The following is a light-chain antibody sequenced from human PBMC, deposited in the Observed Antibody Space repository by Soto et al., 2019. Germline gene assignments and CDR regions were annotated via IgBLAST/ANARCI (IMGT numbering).Light chain of an antibody. V-gene: IGKV3-15*01. J-gene: IGKJ1*01. CDR2: GAS. Sequence: EIVLTQSPATLSLSPGETATLSCRASQSVRSHLAWFQQKPGQAPRLLMYGASTRATGIPARFSGSGSGTEFTLTISSLQSEDFADYYCQQYNNWPWTFGQGTK. CDR1: QSVRSH. CDR3: QQYNNWPWT.